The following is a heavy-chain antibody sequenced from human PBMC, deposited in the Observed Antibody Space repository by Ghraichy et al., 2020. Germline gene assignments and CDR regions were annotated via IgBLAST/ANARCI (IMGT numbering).Heavy chain of an antibody. CDR1: GFTFNNYA. D-gene: IGHD2-15*01. J-gene: IGHJ4*02. CDR2: ISGSGGAT. Sequence: GGSLRLSCAASGFTFNNYAMTWVRQAPGKGLEWVSGISGSGGATYYADSVKGRFTISRDNSRKTLYLQMNSLRDEDTAVYYCSRYCSDGSCYFVYWGQGTLVTVSS. CDR3: SRYCSDGSCYFVY. V-gene: IGHV3-23*01.